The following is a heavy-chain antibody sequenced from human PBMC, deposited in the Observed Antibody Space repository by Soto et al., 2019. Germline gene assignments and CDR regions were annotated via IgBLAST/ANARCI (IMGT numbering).Heavy chain of an antibody. CDR3: AAIDSRVYYYYGMDV. CDR2: IMHDGSEK. V-gene: IGHV3-7*03. D-gene: IGHD3-22*01. Sequence: GGSLSLSCAASGFTFIDYWMSWVRQAPGKGLECVASIMHDGSEKYYMDSVKGRFTISRDNSKNTLYLQMNSLRAEDTAVYYCAAIDSRVYYYYGMDVWGQGTTVTVSS. CDR1: GFTFIDYW. J-gene: IGHJ6*02.